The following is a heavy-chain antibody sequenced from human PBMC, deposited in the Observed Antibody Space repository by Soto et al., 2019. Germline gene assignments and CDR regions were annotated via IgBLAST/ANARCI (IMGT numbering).Heavy chain of an antibody. D-gene: IGHD3-16*01. CDR1: GFTFTNYG. CDR3: VRHWGSGLDRGFDP. Sequence: QVQLVQSGAEVKKPGASVQVSCKASGFTFTNYGFTWVRQAPGQGLEWMGWISAYNGHTNSAQKFQDRVTMTTDTSTSTAYMELRSLRSDDTAVYYCVRHWGSGLDRGFDPWGQGTLVTVSS. V-gene: IGHV1-18*01. CDR2: ISAYNGHT. J-gene: IGHJ5*02.